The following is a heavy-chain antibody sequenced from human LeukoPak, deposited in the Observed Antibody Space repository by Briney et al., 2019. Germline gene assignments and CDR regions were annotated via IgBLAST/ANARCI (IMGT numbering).Heavy chain of an antibody. CDR2: IYHSGST. CDR3: ARALYCSGTSCRTNWFDP. Sequence: PSETLSLTCAVSGGSISSSNWWSWVRQPPGKGLEWIGEIYHSGSTNYNPSLKSRVTISVDKSKNQFSLKLSSVTAADTAVYYCARALYCSGTSCRTNWFDPWGQGTLVTVSS. J-gene: IGHJ5*02. CDR1: GGSISSSNW. D-gene: IGHD2-2*01. V-gene: IGHV4-4*02.